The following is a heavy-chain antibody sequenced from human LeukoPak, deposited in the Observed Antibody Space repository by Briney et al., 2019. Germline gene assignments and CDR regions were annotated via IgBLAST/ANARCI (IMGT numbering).Heavy chain of an antibody. V-gene: IGHV1-18*01. CDR2: ISAYNGNT. CDR3: ARDPNLRQMEPISDAFDI. J-gene: IGHJ3*02. D-gene: IGHD5-24*01. Sequence: GASVKVSCKASGYTFTSYGISWVRQAPGQGLEWMGWISAYNGNTNYAQKLQGRVTMTTDTSTSTAYMELSSLRSEDTAVYYCARDPNLRQMEPISDAFDIWGQGTMVTVSS. CDR1: GYTFTSYG.